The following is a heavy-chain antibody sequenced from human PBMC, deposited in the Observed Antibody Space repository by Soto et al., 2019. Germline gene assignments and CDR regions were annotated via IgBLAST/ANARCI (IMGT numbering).Heavy chain of an antibody. Sequence: QVLLVESGGGVVQPGRSLRFSCAASGFAFSSYGMHWVRQAPGKGLEWVAVIYYDGSKKYYADSVKGRFTISRDNSKNMSYLQMNRLRVEDTAVYYCARGPGVATTMGWFDPWGQGTLVTVSS. CDR2: IYYDGSKK. CDR3: ARGPGVATTMGWFDP. CDR1: GFAFSSYG. V-gene: IGHV3-33*01. D-gene: IGHD5-12*01. J-gene: IGHJ5*02.